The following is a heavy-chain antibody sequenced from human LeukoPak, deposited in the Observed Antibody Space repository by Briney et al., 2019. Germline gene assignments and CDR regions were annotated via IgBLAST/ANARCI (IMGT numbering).Heavy chain of an antibody. J-gene: IGHJ4*02. V-gene: IGHV3-48*03. D-gene: IGHD2-15*01. Sequence: GGPLRLSCAASGFTFSSYEMNWVRQAPGKGLEWVSYISSSGSTIYYADSVKGRFTISRDNAKNSLYLQMNSLRAEDTAVYYCARLPQPYCSGGSCYVDCWGQGTLVTVSS. CDR1: GFTFSSYE. CDR2: ISSSGSTI. CDR3: ARLPQPYCSGGSCYVDC.